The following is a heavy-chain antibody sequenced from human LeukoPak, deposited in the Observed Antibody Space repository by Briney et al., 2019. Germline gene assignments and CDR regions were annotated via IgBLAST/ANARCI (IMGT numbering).Heavy chain of an antibody. J-gene: IGHJ3*02. Sequence: SETLSLTCAVSGGSISSGGYSWSWIRQPPGKGLEWIGYIYYSGSTYYNPSLKSRVTISVDTSKNQFSLKLSSVTAADTAVYYCARSVEYCSGGSCYSVAFDIWGQGTMVTVSS. CDR3: ARSVEYCSGGSCYSVAFDI. V-gene: IGHV4-30-4*07. CDR2: IYYSGST. CDR1: GGSISSGGYS. D-gene: IGHD2-15*01.